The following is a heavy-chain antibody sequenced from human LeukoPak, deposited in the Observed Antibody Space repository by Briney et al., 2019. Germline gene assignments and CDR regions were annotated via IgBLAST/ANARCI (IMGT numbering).Heavy chain of an antibody. CDR2: IYYSGST. D-gene: IGHD2-2*01. CDR1: GGSISSPY. Sequence: SETLSLTCTVSGGSISSPYWSWIRQPPGKGLEWIGSIYYSGSTNYIPSLKSRVTISVDTSKNQFSLKLSAVTAADTAVYYCGRVVVVLCDHKRWFDSWGERILVTVSS. CDR3: GRVVVVLCDHKRWFDS. J-gene: IGHJ5*01. V-gene: IGHV4-59*11.